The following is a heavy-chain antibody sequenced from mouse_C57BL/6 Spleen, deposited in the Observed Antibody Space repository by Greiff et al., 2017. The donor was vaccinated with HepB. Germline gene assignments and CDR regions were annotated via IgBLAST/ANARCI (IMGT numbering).Heavy chain of an antibody. J-gene: IGHJ3*01. CDR3: AREEKTAQATLAY. CDR1: GYSITSGYY. V-gene: IGHV3-6*01. CDR2: ISYDGSN. Sequence: VQLQQSGPGLVKPSQSLSLTCSVTGYSITSGYYCNWIRQFPGNKLEWMGYISYDGSNNYNPSLKNRISITRDTSKNQFFLKLNSVTTEDTATYYCAREEKTAQATLAYWGQGTLVTVSA. D-gene: IGHD3-2*02.